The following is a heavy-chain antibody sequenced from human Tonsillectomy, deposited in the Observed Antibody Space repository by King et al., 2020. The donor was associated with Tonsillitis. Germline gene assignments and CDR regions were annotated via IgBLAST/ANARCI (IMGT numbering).Heavy chain of an antibody. CDR1: GGSFSGYY. CDR2: INHSGST. Sequence: VQLQQWGAGLLKPSETLSLTCAVYGGSFSGYYWSWIRQPPGKGLEWIGEINHSGSTNYNPSLKSRVTISVDTSKNQFSLKLSSVTAADTAVYYCAREGYSSSSFGYWGQGTLVTVSS. V-gene: IGHV4-34*01. D-gene: IGHD6-6*01. CDR3: AREGYSSSSFGY. J-gene: IGHJ4*02.